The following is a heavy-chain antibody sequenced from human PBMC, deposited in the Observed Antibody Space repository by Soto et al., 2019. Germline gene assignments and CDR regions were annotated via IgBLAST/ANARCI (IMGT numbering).Heavy chain of an antibody. V-gene: IGHV1-69*01. CDR2: IIPIFGTA. J-gene: IGHJ6*02. D-gene: IGHD3-22*01. Sequence: QVQLVQSGAEVKKPGSSVKVSCKASGGTFSSYAISWVRQAPGQGLEWMGGIIPIFGTANYAQKFQGRVTITADESTSTAYMELSSLRSEDTAVYYCARGYDSSGYQLGPYYYYGMDVWGRGTTVTVSS. CDR1: GGTFSSYA. CDR3: ARGYDSSGYQLGPYYYYGMDV.